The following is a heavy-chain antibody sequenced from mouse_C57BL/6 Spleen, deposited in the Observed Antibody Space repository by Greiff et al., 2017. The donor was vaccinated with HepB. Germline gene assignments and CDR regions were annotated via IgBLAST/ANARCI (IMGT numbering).Heavy chain of an antibody. Sequence: EVQRVESGGGLVKPGGSLKLSCAASGFTFSSYAMSWVRQTPEKRLEWVATISDGGSYTYYPDNVKGRFTISRDNAKNNLYLQMSHLKSEDTAMYYCARDPYYYGSSYHYFDYWGQGTTLTVSS. CDR3: ARDPYYYGSSYHYFDY. V-gene: IGHV5-4*01. D-gene: IGHD1-1*01. J-gene: IGHJ2*01. CDR2: ISDGGSYT. CDR1: GFTFSSYA.